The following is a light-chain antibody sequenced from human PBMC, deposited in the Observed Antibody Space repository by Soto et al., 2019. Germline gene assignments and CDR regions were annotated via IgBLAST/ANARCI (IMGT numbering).Light chain of an antibody. V-gene: IGKV3-20*01. CDR2: GAS. J-gene: IGKJ1*01. CDR1: QSVSSSY. Sequence: EIVLTQSPANIYSSPGEGATLSCRASQSVSSSYLAWYQQKPGQAPRLLIYGASSRATGIPDRFSGSGSGTDFTLTISRLEPEDFAVYYCQQYGSSPPWTFGQGTKV. CDR3: QQYGSSPPWT.